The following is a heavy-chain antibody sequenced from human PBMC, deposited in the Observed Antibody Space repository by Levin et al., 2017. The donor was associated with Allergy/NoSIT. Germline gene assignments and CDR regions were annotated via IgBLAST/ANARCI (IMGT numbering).Heavy chain of an antibody. J-gene: IGHJ3*02. CDR3: ARGAAGTPDWIQLSNDAFDI. D-gene: IGHD5-18*01. CDR1: GGSISSYY. Sequence: PSETLSLTCTVSGGSISSYYWSWIRQPPGKGLEWIGYIYYSGSTNYNPSLKSRVTISVDTSKNQFSLKLSSVTAADTAVYYCARGAAGTPDWIQLSNDAFDIWGQGTMVTVSS. CDR2: IYYSGST. V-gene: IGHV4-59*01.